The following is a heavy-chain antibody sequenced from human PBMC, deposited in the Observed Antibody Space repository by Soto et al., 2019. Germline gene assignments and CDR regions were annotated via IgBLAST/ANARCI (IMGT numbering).Heavy chain of an antibody. D-gene: IGHD2-8*01. V-gene: IGHV3-30*03. J-gene: IGHJ4*02. Sequence: QVQLVESGGGVVQPGGSLRLSCAASGFTFSNYGMHWVRQAPGKGLEWVADRTKNGRNKDYADSVKGRLAISRDNSKNTLELQMNSLRVEDTAIYYCGRCNGDDCHSPFDFWGQGTLVTVSS. CDR3: GRCNGDDCHSPFDF. CDR2: RTKNGRNK. CDR1: GFTFSNYG.